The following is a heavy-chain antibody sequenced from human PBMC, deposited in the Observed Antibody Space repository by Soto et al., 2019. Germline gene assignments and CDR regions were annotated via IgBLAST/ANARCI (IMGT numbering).Heavy chain of an antibody. CDR1: GGSVSSGSYY. J-gene: IGHJ6*02. CDR3: ARDLFLDKRGNYGMDV. D-gene: IGHD3-3*01. Sequence: SETLSLTCTVSGGSVSSGSYYWSWIRQPPGKGLEWIGYIYYSGSTNYNPSLKSRVTISVDTSKNQFSLKLSSVTAADTAVYYCARDLFLDKRGNYGMDVWGQGTTVTVSS. CDR2: IYYSGST. V-gene: IGHV4-61*01.